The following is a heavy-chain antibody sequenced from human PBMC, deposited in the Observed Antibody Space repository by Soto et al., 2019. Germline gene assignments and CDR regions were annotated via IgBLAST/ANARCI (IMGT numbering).Heavy chain of an antibody. D-gene: IGHD6-13*01. CDR3: ARAPAPLYSSSWYCFEY. J-gene: IGHJ4*02. Sequence: SETLSLTCTVSGGSISSYYWSWIRQPPGKGLEWIGYIYYSGSTNYNPSLKSRVTISVETSKNQFSLKLSSVTAADTAVYYCARAPAPLYSSSWYCFEYWGQGTLVTVSS. CDR2: IYYSGST. CDR1: GGSISSYY. V-gene: IGHV4-59*01.